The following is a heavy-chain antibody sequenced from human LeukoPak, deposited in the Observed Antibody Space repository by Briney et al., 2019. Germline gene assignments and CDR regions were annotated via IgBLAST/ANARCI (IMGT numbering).Heavy chain of an antibody. D-gene: IGHD1-26*01. CDR1: GGSFSGYY. V-gene: IGHV4-34*01. J-gene: IGHJ4*02. CDR3: ARGGVSEGDSGSYQNDY. CDR2: INHSGST. Sequence: SETLSLTCAVYGGSFSGYYWSWIRQPPGKGLEWIGEINHSGSTNYNPSLKSRVTISVDTSKNQFSLKLSPVTAADTAVYYCARGGVSEGDSGSYQNDYWGQGTLVTVSS.